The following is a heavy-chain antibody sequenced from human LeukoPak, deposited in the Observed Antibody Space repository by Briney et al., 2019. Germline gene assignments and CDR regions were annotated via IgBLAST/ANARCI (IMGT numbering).Heavy chain of an antibody. J-gene: IGHJ4*02. D-gene: IGHD6-6*01. CDR3: ARTPFGYSSSSVYFGY. CDR1: GGTFSSYA. Sequence: ASVKVSCKASGGTFSSYAISWVRQAPGQGLEWMGVIIPIFGTANYAQKFQGRVTITTDESTSTAYMELSSLRSEDTAVYYCARTPFGYSSSSVYFGYWGQGTLVTVSS. CDR2: IIPIFGTA. V-gene: IGHV1-69*05.